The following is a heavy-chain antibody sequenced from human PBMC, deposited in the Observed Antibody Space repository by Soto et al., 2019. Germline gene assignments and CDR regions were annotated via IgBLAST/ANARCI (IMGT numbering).Heavy chain of an antibody. CDR3: AKDSAQYYYGSASKDY. V-gene: IGHV3-23*01. CDR1: GFTFSSHW. Sequence: GSLRLSCAASGFTFSSHWMHWVRQAPGKGLEWVSAISGSGGSTYYADSVKGRFTISRDNSKNTLYLQMNSLRAEDTAVYYCAKDSAQYYYGSASKDYWGQGTLVTVSS. J-gene: IGHJ4*02. D-gene: IGHD3-10*01. CDR2: ISGSGGST.